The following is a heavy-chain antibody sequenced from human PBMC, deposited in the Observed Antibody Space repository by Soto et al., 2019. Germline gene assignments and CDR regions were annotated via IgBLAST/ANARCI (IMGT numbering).Heavy chain of an antibody. Sequence: QVQLVESGGGVVQPGRSLRLSCAASGFTFSSYGMHWVRQAPGKGLEWVAVISYDGSNKYYADSVKGRFTIYRDNSKNTLYLQMNSLRAEDTAVYYCAKAWVGYCSGGSCSDFDYWGQGTLVTVSS. CDR1: GFTFSSYG. CDR3: AKAWVGYCSGGSCSDFDY. CDR2: ISYDGSNK. D-gene: IGHD2-15*01. V-gene: IGHV3-30*18. J-gene: IGHJ4*02.